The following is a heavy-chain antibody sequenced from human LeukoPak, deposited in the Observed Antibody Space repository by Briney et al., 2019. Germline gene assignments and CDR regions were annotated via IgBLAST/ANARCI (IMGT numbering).Heavy chain of an antibody. CDR3: ARSAPTVRGVIESIYMDV. D-gene: IGHD3-10*01. J-gene: IGHJ6*03. CDR1: GFTFSGYA. CDR2: ISSNGGST. V-gene: IGHV3-64*01. Sequence: GGSLRLSCAASGFTFSGYAMHWVRQAPGKGLEYVSAISSNGGSTCYANSVKGRFTISRDNSKNTLYLQMGSLRAEDTAVYYCARSAPTVRGVIESIYMDVWGKGTTVTVSS.